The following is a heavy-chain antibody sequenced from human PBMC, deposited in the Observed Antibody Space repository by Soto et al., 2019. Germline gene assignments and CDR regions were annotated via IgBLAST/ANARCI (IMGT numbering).Heavy chain of an antibody. CDR3: ARAPSGSYPEVDY. CDR1: GGSINSGGY. Sequence: SETLTLTFTVSGGSINSGGYWSWIRQPPGKGLEWIGYIYHSGGTYYNPSLKSRVTMSVDTSQNQFSLKLSSVSAADTAVYYCARAPSGSYPEVDYWGQGTLVTVSS. D-gene: IGHD1-26*01. CDR2: IYHSGGT. J-gene: IGHJ4*02. V-gene: IGHV4-30-4*01.